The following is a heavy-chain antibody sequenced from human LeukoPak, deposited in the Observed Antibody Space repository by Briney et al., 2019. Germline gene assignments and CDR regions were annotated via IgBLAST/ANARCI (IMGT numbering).Heavy chain of an antibody. CDR1: GFTFSSYA. CDR3: AKMGGSIAARPNYFDY. D-gene: IGHD6-6*01. Sequence: GGSLRLSCGASGFTFSSYAMNWVRQAPGKGLEWVSAISGSGGSTYYADSVKGRFTISRDNSKNTLYLQMNSLRAEDTAIYYCAKMGGSIAARPNYFDYWGQGTLVTVSS. V-gene: IGHV3-23*01. J-gene: IGHJ4*02. CDR2: ISGSGGST.